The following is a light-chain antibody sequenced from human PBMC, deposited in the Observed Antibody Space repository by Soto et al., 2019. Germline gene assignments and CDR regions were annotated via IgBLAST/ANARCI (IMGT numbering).Light chain of an antibody. J-gene: IGKJ1*01. CDR2: AAS. Sequence: DIQITQSPSSLSASVGDRVTITCRASQSISNYLNWYQQKPGKAPKLLIYAASSLQSGVPSRFSGSGSGTDFTLTISSLQPEDFATYYCQQANSFPRTFGQGTKVDI. CDR3: QQANSFPRT. V-gene: IGKV1-39*01. CDR1: QSISNY.